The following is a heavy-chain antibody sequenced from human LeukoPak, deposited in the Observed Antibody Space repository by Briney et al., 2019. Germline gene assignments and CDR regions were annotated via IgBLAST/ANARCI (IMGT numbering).Heavy chain of an antibody. D-gene: IGHD5-12*01. J-gene: IGHJ5*02. Sequence: GASVKVSCKASGGTFSGYAISWVRQAPGQGLEWMGGIIPIFGTANYAQKFQGRVTITADESTSTAYMELSSLRSEDTAVYYCARELKWPNWFDPWGQGTLVTVSS. V-gene: IGHV1-69*01. CDR1: GGTFSGYA. CDR3: ARELKWPNWFDP. CDR2: IIPIFGTA.